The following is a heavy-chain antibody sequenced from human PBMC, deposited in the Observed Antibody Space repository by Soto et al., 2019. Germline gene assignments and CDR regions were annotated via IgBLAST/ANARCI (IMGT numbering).Heavy chain of an antibody. CDR3: AKERLRDYVCDA. D-gene: IGHD4-17*01. CDR2: ISGSNGGT. Sequence: EVQLLESGGGLVQPGGSLRLSCAASGFTFSSYAMSWVRQAPGKGLEWVSSISGSNGGTFYADSIKGRFTISRDNFKDMLFLQMNSLRADDTAVYYCAKERLRDYVCDAWGQGSLVTVSS. J-gene: IGHJ5*02. V-gene: IGHV3-23*01. CDR1: GFTFSSYA.